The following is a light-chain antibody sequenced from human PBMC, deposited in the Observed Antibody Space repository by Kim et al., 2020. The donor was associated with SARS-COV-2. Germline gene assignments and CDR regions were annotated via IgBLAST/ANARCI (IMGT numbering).Light chain of an antibody. J-gene: IGKJ2*01. Sequence: DIQMTQSPSSLSASLGDRVTITCRASQSISNYLNWYQQKPGKAPKLLIYAASSLQSGVPSRFSGSGSGTDFTLTISSLQPEDFATYYCQQSYSTAPYAFGQGTKLEI. CDR3: QQSYSTAPYA. CDR2: AAS. CDR1: QSISNY. V-gene: IGKV1-39*01.